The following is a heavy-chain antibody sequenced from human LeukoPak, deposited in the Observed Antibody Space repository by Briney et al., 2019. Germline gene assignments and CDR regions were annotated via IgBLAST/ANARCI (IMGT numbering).Heavy chain of an antibody. V-gene: IGHV4-38-2*02. J-gene: IGHJ4*02. D-gene: IGHD2-2*01. CDR3: AKRYCSSTTCYDDRGAFDY. CDR2: IYHSGST. CDR1: GYSISSGYY. Sequence: NPSETLSLTCTVSGYSISSGYYWGWIRQPPGKGLEWIGSIYHSGSTYYNPSLKSRVTISVDTSKNQFSLKLSSVTAADTAVYYCAKRYCSSTTCYDDRGAFDYWGQGTLVTVSS.